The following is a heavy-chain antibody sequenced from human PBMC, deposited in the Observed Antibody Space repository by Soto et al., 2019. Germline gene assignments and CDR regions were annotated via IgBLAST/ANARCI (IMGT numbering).Heavy chain of an antibody. V-gene: IGHV4-31*03. Sequence: PSETLSLTCTVSGGSISSSGYYWSWIRQHPGKGLEWIGHIYYSGSTYYNPSLKSRVTISVDTSKNQFSLKLSSVTAADTAVYYCVRFRYCSSTSCHRLDPWGQGTLVTVSS. CDR1: GGSISSSGYY. D-gene: IGHD2-2*02. J-gene: IGHJ5*02. CDR2: IYYSGST. CDR3: VRFRYCSSTSCHRLDP.